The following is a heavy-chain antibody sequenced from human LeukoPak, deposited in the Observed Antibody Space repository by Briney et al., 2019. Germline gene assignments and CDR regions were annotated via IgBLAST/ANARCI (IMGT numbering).Heavy chain of an antibody. CDR1: GFTFNTYA. CDR3: VKVGSCTTISCYSAFDI. D-gene: IGHD2-2*01. V-gene: IGHV3-64D*08. CDR2: ISSNGGST. Sequence: GGSLRHSCSASGFTFNTYAMHWVRQAPGKGLEYVSAISSNGGSTYYAESVKDRFTISRDNSKNTLFLQMSSLRAEDTAVYYCVKVGSCTTISCYSAFDIWGLGTMVTVSS. J-gene: IGHJ3*02.